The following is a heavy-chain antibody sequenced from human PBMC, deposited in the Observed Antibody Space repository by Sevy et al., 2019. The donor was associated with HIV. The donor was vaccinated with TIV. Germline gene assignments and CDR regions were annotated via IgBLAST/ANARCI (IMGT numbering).Heavy chain of an antibody. CDR3: ARGIWSSSWYEYFDL. Sequence: GGSLRLSCAASGFTFSSYSMNWVRQAPGKGLEWVSYISSSSSTIYYADSVKGRFTISRDNAKSSLYLQMNSLRDEDTAVYYCARGIWSSSWYEYFDLWGRGTLVTVSS. CDR1: GFTFSSYS. CDR2: ISSSSSTI. V-gene: IGHV3-48*02. J-gene: IGHJ2*01. D-gene: IGHD6-13*01.